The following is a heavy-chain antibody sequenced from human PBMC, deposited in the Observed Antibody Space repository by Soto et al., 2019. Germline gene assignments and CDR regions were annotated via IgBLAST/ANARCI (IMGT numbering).Heavy chain of an antibody. D-gene: IGHD2-2*02. V-gene: IGHV3-7*03. CDR2: IKQGGSQK. CDR1: GFTFSKFW. J-gene: IGHJ5*02. Sequence: GGSLRLSCAASGFTFSKFWMSWVRQVPGKGLEWVANIKQGGSQKYYVDSVKGRFTISRDNAKNSLYLQMNSLTPDDTAVYYCARVLLYSASGRGWFDPWGQGTLVTVSS. CDR3: ARVLLYSASGRGWFDP.